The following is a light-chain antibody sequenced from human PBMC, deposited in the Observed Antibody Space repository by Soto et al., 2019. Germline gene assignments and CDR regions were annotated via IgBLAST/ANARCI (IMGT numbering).Light chain of an antibody. Sequence: EIVLTQSPGTLSLSPGERATLSCRASQSVSNNYLAWYQQKPGQAPRVLVYGASSRATGIPDRFSGSGSGTDFTLTISRLEPEDFAVYYCQQYATSPFTFGPGTKVDI. CDR1: QSVSNNY. CDR3: QQYATSPFT. J-gene: IGKJ3*01. V-gene: IGKV3-20*01. CDR2: GAS.